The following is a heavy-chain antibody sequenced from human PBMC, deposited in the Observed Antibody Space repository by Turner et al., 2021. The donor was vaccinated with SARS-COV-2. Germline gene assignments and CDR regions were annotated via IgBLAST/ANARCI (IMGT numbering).Heavy chain of an antibody. Sequence: GRSLRLSCAASGFTFSSCGMHWVRQAPGKGLEWVAVISYDGSNKYYADSVNGRFTISRDNSKHTLYLQMNSLRAEDAAVYYCAREDYYGSSGSLDYWGQGTLVTVSS. J-gene: IGHJ4*02. CDR1: GFTFSSCG. CDR3: AREDYYGSSGSLDY. V-gene: IGHV3-30-3*01. D-gene: IGHD3-22*01. CDR2: ISYDGSNK.